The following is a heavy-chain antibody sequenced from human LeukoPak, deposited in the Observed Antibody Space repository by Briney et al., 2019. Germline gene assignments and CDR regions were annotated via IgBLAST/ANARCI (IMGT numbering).Heavy chain of an antibody. Sequence: GGSLRLPCTVSGFTFGDYAINWVRQAPGKGLEWVGFIRSKAFGETAEYAASVKGRFTTSRDDSKSIAYLQMNSLKTEDTAVYYCTRDRGSSTLGDYWGQRTLVTVSS. J-gene: IGHJ4*02. CDR2: IRSKAFGETA. CDR3: TRDRGSSTLGDY. CDR1: GFTFGDYA. V-gene: IGHV3-49*04. D-gene: IGHD7-27*01.